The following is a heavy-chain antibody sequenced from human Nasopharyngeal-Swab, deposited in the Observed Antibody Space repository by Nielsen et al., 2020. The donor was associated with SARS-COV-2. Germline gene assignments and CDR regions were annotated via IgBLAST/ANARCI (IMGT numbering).Heavy chain of an antibody. V-gene: IGHV3-30-3*01. CDR3: ARPHSGSYYSYFDY. J-gene: IGHJ4*02. Sequence: GESLKISCAASGFTFSSYAMHWVRQAPGKGLEWVAVISYDGSNKYYADSVKGRFTISRDNSKNTLYLQMNSLRAEDTAVYCCARPHSGSYYSYFDYWGQGTLVTVSS. CDR2: ISYDGSNK. D-gene: IGHD1-26*01. CDR1: GFTFSSYA.